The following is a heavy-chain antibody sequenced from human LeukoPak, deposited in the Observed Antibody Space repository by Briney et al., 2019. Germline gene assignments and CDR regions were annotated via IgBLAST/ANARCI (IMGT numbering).Heavy chain of an antibody. CDR3: AKFVVVVAATFENYFDY. D-gene: IGHD2-15*01. Sequence: PGGSLRLSCAASGFTFSSYGMHWVRQAPGKGLEWVAFIRYDGSNKYYADSVKGRFTISRENSKNTLYLQMNSLRAEDTAVYYCAKFVVVVAATFENYFDYWGQGTLVTVSS. CDR2: IRYDGSNK. V-gene: IGHV3-30*02. J-gene: IGHJ4*02. CDR1: GFTFSSYG.